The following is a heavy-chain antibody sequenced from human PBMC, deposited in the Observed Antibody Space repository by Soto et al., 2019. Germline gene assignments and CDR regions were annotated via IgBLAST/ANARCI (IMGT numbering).Heavy chain of an antibody. V-gene: IGHV1-8*01. CDR1: GYTFTSYD. J-gene: IGHJ3*02. CDR3: ARGVVVAANDAFDI. Sequence: QVQLVQAGAEVKKPGASVKVSCKASGYTFTSYDINWVRQATGQGLEWMGWMNPNSGNTGYAQKFQGRVTMTRNTSISTAYMELSSLRSEDTAVYYCARGVVVAANDAFDIWGQGTMVTVSS. D-gene: IGHD2-15*01. CDR2: MNPNSGNT.